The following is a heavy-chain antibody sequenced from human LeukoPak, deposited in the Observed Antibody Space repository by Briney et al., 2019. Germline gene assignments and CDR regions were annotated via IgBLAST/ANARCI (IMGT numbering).Heavy chain of an antibody. CDR1: GDSVSSNSAA. J-gene: IGHJ5*02. CDR3: AKNYGGSNWFDP. Sequence: SQTLSLTCAISGDSVSSNSAAWNWIRQSPSRGLEWLGRTYYRSNWFNDFALSVKSRITINPDTSKNQFSLQLNSVTPEDTAVYYCAKNYGGSNWFDPWGQGTLVTVSS. D-gene: IGHD4-23*01. V-gene: IGHV6-1*01. CDR2: TYYRSNWFN.